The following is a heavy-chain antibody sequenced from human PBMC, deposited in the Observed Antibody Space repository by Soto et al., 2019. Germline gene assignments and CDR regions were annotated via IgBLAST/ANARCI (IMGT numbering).Heavy chain of an antibody. CDR2: ISSSSSYI. D-gene: IGHD1-26*01. J-gene: IGHJ6*02. CDR1: GFTFSSYS. Sequence: EVQLVESGGGLVKPGGSLRLSCAASGFTFSSYSVNWVRQAPGKGLEWVSSISSSSSYIYYADSVKGRFTISRDNAKNSLYLQMNSLRAEDTAVYYCAREGGSYRDYYGMDVWGQGTTVTVSS. CDR3: AREGGSYRDYYGMDV. V-gene: IGHV3-21*01.